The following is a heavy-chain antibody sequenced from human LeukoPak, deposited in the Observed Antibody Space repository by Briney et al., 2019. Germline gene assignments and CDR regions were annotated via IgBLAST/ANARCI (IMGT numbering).Heavy chain of an antibody. CDR1: GGSISSSNW. CDR2: IYHSGST. V-gene: IGHV4-4*02. J-gene: IGHJ4*02. D-gene: IGHD2-15*01. Sequence: PSGTLSLTCAVSGGSISSSNWWSWVRQPPGKGLEWIGEIYHSGSTNYNPSLKSRVTISVDKSKNQFSLKLSSVTAADTAVYYCANRGYCSGGSCIWSVWDYWGQGTLVTVSS. CDR3: ANRGYCSGGSCIWSVWDY.